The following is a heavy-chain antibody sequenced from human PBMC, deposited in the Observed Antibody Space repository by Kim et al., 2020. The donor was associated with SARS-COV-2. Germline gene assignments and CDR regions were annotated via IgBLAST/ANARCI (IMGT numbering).Heavy chain of an antibody. V-gene: IGHV3-43*01. J-gene: IGHJ6*02. D-gene: IGHD3-3*01. CDR1: GFTFDDYT. CDR3: AKDGTYYEAPNYYYGMDV. Sequence: GGSLRLSCAASGFTFDDYTMHWVRQAPGKGLEWVSLITWDGGTTYYAGSVKGRFTISRDNSKNSLYLQMNSLRTEDTALYYCAKDGTYYEAPNYYYGMDVWGQGTTVTVSS. CDR2: ITWDGGTT.